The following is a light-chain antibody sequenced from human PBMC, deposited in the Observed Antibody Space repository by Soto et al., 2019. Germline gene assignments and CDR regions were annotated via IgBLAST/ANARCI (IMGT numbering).Light chain of an antibody. CDR3: QQYNNGLT. J-gene: IGKJ4*01. V-gene: IGKV3-20*01. CDR2: GAS. CDR1: QSISSSY. Sequence: EIVLTQSPGTLSLSPGERATLSCRASQSISSSYLAWYQQKPGQAPRLLVYGASSRATGIPDRFSGSGSGTDFTLTISRLEPEDFALYYCQQYNNGLTFGGGTKVEIK.